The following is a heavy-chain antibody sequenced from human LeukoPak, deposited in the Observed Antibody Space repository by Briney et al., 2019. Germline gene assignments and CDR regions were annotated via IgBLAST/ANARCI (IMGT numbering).Heavy chain of an antibody. J-gene: IGHJ5*02. CDR2: IYYSGST. D-gene: IGHD2-15*01. CDR1: GGSISSYY. Sequence: SETLSLTCTVSGGSISSYYWSWIRQPPGKGLEWIGYIYYSGSTNYNPSLKSRVSISVDTSKNQFSLKLSSVTAADTAVYYCASGPVCSGGSCSWFDPWGQGTLVTVSS. V-gene: IGHV4-59*01. CDR3: ASGPVCSGGSCSWFDP.